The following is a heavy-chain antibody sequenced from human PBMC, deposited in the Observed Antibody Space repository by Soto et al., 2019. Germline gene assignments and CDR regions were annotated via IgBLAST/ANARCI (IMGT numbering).Heavy chain of an antibody. V-gene: IGHV3-73*02. CDR1: GCTFSGIA. D-gene: IGHD5-12*01. J-gene: IGHJ5*01. CDR3: AASGYDKFVDS. CDR2: IRSKSNYYAT. Sequence: EVQLVESGGGLVQPGGSLKLSCAASGCTFSGIAMHWVRQASGKGLEWVGRIRSKSNYYATTYAASVKGRFTVSRDDSKKTEYLQMNNLKSEDTAVYSCAASGYDKFVDSWGQGILVTVSS.